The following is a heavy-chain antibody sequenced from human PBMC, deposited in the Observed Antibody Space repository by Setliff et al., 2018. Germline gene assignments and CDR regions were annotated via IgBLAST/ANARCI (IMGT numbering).Heavy chain of an antibody. CDR2: LIPFFGTT. J-gene: IGHJ3*01. V-gene: IGHV1-69*13. D-gene: IGHD6-19*01. CDR3: ARDSRQWLEGGPSDDMDL. Sequence: GASVKVSCKASGDTFNTYTLSWVRQAPGQRPEWMGRLIPFFGTTIYAQRFQGRVTITADESTTTVFMELNSLRSEDTAIYYCARDSRQWLEGGPSDDMDLWGQGTMVTVSS. CDR1: GDTFNTYT.